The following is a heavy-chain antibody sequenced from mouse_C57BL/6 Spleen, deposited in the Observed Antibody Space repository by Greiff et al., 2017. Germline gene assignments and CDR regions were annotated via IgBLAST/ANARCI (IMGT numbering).Heavy chain of an antibody. V-gene: IGHV1-53*01. Sequence: QVQLQQSGTELVKPGASVKLSCKASGYTFTSYWMHWVKQRPGQGLEWIGNINPSNGGTNYNEKFKSKATLTVDKSSSTAYMQLSSLTSEDSAVYYCARSGVTVAPFDYWGQGTTLTVSS. CDR3: ARSGVTVAPFDY. J-gene: IGHJ2*01. CDR2: INPSNGGT. D-gene: IGHD1-1*01. CDR1: GYTFTSYW.